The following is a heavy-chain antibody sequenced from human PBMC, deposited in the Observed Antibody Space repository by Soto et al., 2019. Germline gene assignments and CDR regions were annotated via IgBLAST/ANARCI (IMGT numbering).Heavy chain of an antibody. CDR1: GFTFSSYG. D-gene: IGHD3-22*01. V-gene: IGHV3-33*01. Sequence: PGGSLRLSCAASGFTFSSYGMHWVRQAPGKGLEWVAVIWYDGSNKYYADSVKGRFTISRDNSKNTLYLQMNSLRAEDTAVYYCASSYYYDSSGYYQRFDYWGQGTLVTVSS. J-gene: IGHJ4*02. CDR2: IWYDGSNK. CDR3: ASSYYYDSSGYYQRFDY.